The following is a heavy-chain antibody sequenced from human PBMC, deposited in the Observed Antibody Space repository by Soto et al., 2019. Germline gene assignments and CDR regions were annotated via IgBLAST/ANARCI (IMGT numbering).Heavy chain of an antibody. Sequence: SETLSLTCAVSGYSISSGYYWGWIRQPPGKGLEWIGSIYHSGSTYYNPSLKSRVTISVDTSKNQFSLKLSSVTAADTAVYYCAREAVGGRTGSDYWGQGTLVSVSS. J-gene: IGHJ4*02. V-gene: IGHV4-38-2*02. CDR1: GYSISSGYY. CDR3: AREAVGGRTGSDY. CDR2: IYHSGST. D-gene: IGHD3-10*01.